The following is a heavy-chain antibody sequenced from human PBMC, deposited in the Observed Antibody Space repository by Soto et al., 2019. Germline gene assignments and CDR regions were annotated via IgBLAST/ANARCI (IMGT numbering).Heavy chain of an antibody. V-gene: IGHV3-30-3*01. J-gene: IGHJ4*02. D-gene: IGHD2-2*01. CDR1: GFTFSSYA. CDR3: ARGPSSLTRFDY. CDR2: ISYDGSNK. Sequence: SLRLSCAASGFTFSSYAMHWVRQAPGKGLEWVAVISYDGSNKYYADSVKGRFTISRDNSKNTLYLQMNSLRAEDTAVYHCARGPSSLTRFDYWGQGTLVTVSS.